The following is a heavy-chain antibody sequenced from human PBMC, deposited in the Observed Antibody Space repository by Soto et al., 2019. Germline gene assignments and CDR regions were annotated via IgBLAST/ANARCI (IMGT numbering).Heavy chain of an antibody. Sequence: GGSLRLSCAASGFTFRSYAMHWVRQAPGKGLEYVSAISSNGGSTDYANSVKGRFTISRDNSKNTLYLQMGSLRAEDMAVYFCARDLGAYAFDIWGQGTMVTVSS. D-gene: IGHD1-26*01. V-gene: IGHV3-64*01. CDR3: ARDLGAYAFDI. CDR1: GFTFRSYA. CDR2: ISSNGGST. J-gene: IGHJ3*02.